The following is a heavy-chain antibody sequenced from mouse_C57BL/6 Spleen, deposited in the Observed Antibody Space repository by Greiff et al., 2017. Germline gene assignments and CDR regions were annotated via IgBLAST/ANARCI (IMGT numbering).Heavy chain of an antibody. CDR1: GFSFNTYA. Sequence: EVQRVESGGGLVQPKGSLKLSCAASGFSFNTYAMNWVRQAPGKGLEWVARIRSKSNNYATYYADSVKDRFTISRDDSESMLYLQMNNLKTEDTAMYYCVRHDDPYAMDYWGQGTSVTVSS. D-gene: IGHD2-12*01. J-gene: IGHJ4*01. CDR3: VRHDDPYAMDY. V-gene: IGHV10-1*01. CDR2: IRSKSNNYAT.